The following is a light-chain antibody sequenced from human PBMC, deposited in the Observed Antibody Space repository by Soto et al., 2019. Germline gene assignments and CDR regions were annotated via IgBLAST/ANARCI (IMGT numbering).Light chain of an antibody. V-gene: IGKV1-5*03. Sequence: DIQMTQSPSTLSASVGDRVTITCRATQSISNSLAWYQQKPGKAPNLLIYKASSLETGVPSRFSGIGSGTEFTLTITSLQPDDSATYYCQQYASFWTFGQGTKVEIK. CDR1: QSISNS. CDR2: KAS. J-gene: IGKJ1*01. CDR3: QQYASFWT.